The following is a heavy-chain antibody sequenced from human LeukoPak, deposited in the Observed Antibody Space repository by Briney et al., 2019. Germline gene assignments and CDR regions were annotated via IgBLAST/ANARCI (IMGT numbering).Heavy chain of an antibody. CDR2: ISSSSSYI. V-gene: IGHV3-21*01. CDR3: AREGLPAYYYYGMDV. CDR1: GFTFSSYS. J-gene: IGHJ6*02. D-gene: IGHD2-2*01. Sequence: GGSLRLSCAASGFTFSSYSMNRVRQAPGKGLEWVSSISSSSSYIYYADSVKGRFTISRDNAKNSLYLQMNSLRAEDTAVYYCAREGLPAYYYYGMDVWGQGTTVTVSS.